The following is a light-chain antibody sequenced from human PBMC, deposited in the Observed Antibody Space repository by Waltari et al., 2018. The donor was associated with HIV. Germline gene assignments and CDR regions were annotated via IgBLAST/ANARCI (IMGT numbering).Light chain of an antibody. CDR1: SSNIGSNY. CDR3: AAWDDRLSAWV. CDR2: RND. Sequence: QSVLTQPPSASGTPGPRVSISCSGSSSNIGSNYVYWYQQLPGTAPKLLMYRNDERPSGVPDRFSGSKSGTSASLAISGLRSEDEADYYCAAWDDRLSAWVFGGGTKLTVL. J-gene: IGLJ3*02. V-gene: IGLV1-47*01.